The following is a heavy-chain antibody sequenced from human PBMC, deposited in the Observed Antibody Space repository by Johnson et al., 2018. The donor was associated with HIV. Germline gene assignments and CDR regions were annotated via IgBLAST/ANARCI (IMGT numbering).Heavy chain of an antibody. CDR1: GFTFSTYG. CDR2: MWYDGSNR. V-gene: IGHV3-33*06. J-gene: IGHJ3*02. Sequence: QVQLVESGGGVVQPGRSLRLSCAASGFTFSTYGMHWVRQAPGKGLEWVAVMWYDGSNRYYVDSVTGRFTISRDNSKNTLYLHMNSLRAEDTAMYYCAKEKDYGAFDIWGQGTMVTVSS. D-gene: IGHD3-16*01. CDR3: AKEKDYGAFDI.